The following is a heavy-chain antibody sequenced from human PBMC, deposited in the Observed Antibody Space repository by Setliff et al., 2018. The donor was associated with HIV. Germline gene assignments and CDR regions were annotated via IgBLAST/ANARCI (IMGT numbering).Heavy chain of an antibody. D-gene: IGHD6-19*01. CDR1: GYTFTSYG. CDR3: ARKYTGGPLDY. Sequence: ASVKVSCKASGYTFTSYGITWVRQAPGQGLEWMGWISTYNGNTHYAQKLQGRVTMTTDTPTSTAYMELRSLRSDDTAMYYCARKYTGGPLDYWGQGTLVTVSS. V-gene: IGHV1-18*01. CDR2: ISTYNGNT. J-gene: IGHJ4*02.